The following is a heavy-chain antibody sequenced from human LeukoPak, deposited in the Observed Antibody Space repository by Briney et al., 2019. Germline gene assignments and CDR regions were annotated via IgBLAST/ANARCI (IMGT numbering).Heavy chain of an antibody. CDR2: FDPEDGET. CDR1: GYTLTELS. V-gene: IGHV1-24*01. CDR3: ATTPLSSGWDFDY. J-gene: IGHJ4*02. Sequence: ASVKVSCKVSGYTLTELSMHWVRPAPGKGLEWMGGFDPEDGETIYAQKFQGRVTMTEDTSTDTAYMELSSLRSEDTAVYYCATTPLSSGWDFDYWGQGTLVTVSS. D-gene: IGHD6-19*01.